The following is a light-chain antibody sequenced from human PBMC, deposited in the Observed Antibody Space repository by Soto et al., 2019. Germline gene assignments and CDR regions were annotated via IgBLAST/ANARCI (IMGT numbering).Light chain of an antibody. CDR1: QDIAIY. Sequence: AIQLTQSLSSLCACVGDRDTLTCRASQDIAIYLAWYQQKPGKAPKLLIYAASTLQSGVPSRFSGSGAGTDCTLTISCLQSEDFATYYCQQYYSYPRTFGQGTKVDIK. J-gene: IGKJ1*01. CDR3: QQYYSYPRT. CDR2: AAS. V-gene: IGKV1-8*01.